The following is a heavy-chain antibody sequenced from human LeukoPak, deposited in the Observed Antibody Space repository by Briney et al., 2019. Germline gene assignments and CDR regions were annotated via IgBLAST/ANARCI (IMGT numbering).Heavy chain of an antibody. CDR2: IIPIFGTA. D-gene: IGHD2-2*01. V-gene: IGHV1-69*13. J-gene: IGHJ6*04. Sequence: APVKVSCKASGGTFSSYAISWVRQAPGQGLEWMGGIIPIFGTANYAQKFQGRVTITADESTSTAYMELSSLRSEDTAVYYCARGWDIVVVPAAMGIPYYYYGMDVWGKGTTVTVSS. CDR1: GGTFSSYA. CDR3: ARGWDIVVVPAAMGIPYYYYGMDV.